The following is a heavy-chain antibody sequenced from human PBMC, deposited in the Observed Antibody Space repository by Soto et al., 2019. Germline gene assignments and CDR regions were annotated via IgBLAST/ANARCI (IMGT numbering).Heavy chain of an antibody. CDR2: VNPNSGGT. Sequence: GPGKVSCKASGYTFTGYYMHWLRQAPGQGLEWMGWVNPNSGGTNYAQKFQGWVTMTRDTSISTAYMELSRLRSDDTAVYYCARTTLVGAGAFDIWGQGTMVTVSS. CDR3: ARTTLVGAGAFDI. D-gene: IGHD1-26*01. J-gene: IGHJ3*02. V-gene: IGHV1-2*04. CDR1: GYTFTGYY.